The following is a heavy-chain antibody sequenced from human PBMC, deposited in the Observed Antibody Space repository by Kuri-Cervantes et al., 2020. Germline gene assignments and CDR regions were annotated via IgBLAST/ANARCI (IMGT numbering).Heavy chain of an antibody. D-gene: IGHD3-9*01. CDR1: GFTFTSYA. CDR2: ISGSGGST. CDR3: ARDLDDILTGSSHYYYYYGMDV. V-gene: IGHV3-23*01. Sequence: GESLKISCAASGFTFTSYAMNWVRQAPGKGLEWVSAISGSGGSTNYADSVKGRFTISRDNSKNTLYLQMNSLRAEDTAVYYCARDLDDILTGSSHYYYYYGMDVWGQGTTVTVSS. J-gene: IGHJ6*02.